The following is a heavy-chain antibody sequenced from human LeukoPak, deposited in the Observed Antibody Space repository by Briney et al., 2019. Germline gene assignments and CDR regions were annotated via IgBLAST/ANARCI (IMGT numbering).Heavy chain of an antibody. J-gene: IGHJ4*02. D-gene: IGHD4-17*01. CDR3: ARASTVTTGNDY. CDR1: GYTFTSYG. Sequence: GASVKVSCKASGYTFTSYGISWVRQAPGQGLEWMGWISAYNGNTNYAQKLQGRVTMTTDKSTSTAYMELSSLRSEDTAVYYCARASTVTTGNDYWGQGTLVTVSS. V-gene: IGHV1-18*01. CDR2: ISAYNGNT.